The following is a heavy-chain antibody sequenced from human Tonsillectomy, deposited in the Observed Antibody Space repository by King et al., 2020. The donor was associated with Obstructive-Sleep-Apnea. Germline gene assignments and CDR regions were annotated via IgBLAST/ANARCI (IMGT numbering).Heavy chain of an antibody. J-gene: IGHJ4*02. D-gene: IGHD3-16*01. V-gene: IGHV5-10-1*03. Sequence: VQLVESGAEVKKPGESLRISCKGSGYTFTGYWISWVRQMPGKGLEWMGRIDPSDSYTNYSPSFQGHVTMSADKSISTAYLQWSSLKASDTAICYCARHFGGSARFDDWGQGTLANVPA. CDR1: GYTFTGYW. CDR2: IDPSDSYT. CDR3: ARHFGGSARFDD.